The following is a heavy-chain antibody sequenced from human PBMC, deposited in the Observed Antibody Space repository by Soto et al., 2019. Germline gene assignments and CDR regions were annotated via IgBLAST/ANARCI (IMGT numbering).Heavy chain of an antibody. J-gene: IGHJ5*02. CDR3: ARHGSDSGWFFFDH. CDR2: VSYSGST. Sequence: PXETLSLTCALSGCAIGGYYWSWIRQPPGKALEWIGYVSYSGSTDYHPSLKSRVSISIDTSKNQFSLKMISVTAADTAVYYCARHGSDSGWFFFDHWGQGALVTVSS. D-gene: IGHD6-19*01. V-gene: IGHV4-59*08. CDR1: GCAIGGYY.